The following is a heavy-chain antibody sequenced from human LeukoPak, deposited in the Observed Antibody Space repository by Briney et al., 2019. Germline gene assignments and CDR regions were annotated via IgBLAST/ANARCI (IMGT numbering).Heavy chain of an antibody. Sequence: GGSLRLSCAAAGPTFGNNGMSWVRQAPGKGPEWVSTIGASTKTYYVDSVKGRFTISRDNSKNTLYLQMNSLRAEGTAVYYCARRGSTSGSQQGGFDYWGQGTLLTVSS. CDR1: GPTFGNNG. J-gene: IGHJ4*02. CDR3: ARRGSTSGSQQGGFDY. D-gene: IGHD2-2*01. CDR2: IGASTKT. V-gene: IGHV3-23*01.